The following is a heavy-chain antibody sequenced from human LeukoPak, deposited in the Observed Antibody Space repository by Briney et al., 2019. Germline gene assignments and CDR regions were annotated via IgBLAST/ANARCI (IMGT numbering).Heavy chain of an antibody. CDR3: ARGFTVTLPAGYHYYMDV. CDR2: IKWNGGGT. D-gene: IGHD4-11*01. Sequence: GGSLRLSCAASGFNFDDYGMSWVRHAPGKGLEWVSGIKWNGGGTGYADSVKGRFTISRDNAKNSLYLQMNSLTAEDTALYYCARGFTVTLPAGYHYYMDVWGKGTTVTVSS. CDR1: GFNFDDYG. J-gene: IGHJ6*03. V-gene: IGHV3-20*04.